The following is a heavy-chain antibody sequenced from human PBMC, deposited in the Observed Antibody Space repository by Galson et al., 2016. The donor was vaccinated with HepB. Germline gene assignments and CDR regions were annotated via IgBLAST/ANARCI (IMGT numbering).Heavy chain of an antibody. CDR1: GFAFSVYG. D-gene: IGHD3-10*01. CDR2: ISTSGSST. V-gene: IGHV3-23*01. J-gene: IGHJ6*02. CDR3: AMGEATTRLWGVGCYYYGMDV. Sequence: SLRLSCAASGFAFSVYGMTWVRQAPRKGLEWVSAISTSGSSTDYADSVKGRFTISRDNSKNTLYLQMNSLRAEDTAVYYCAMGEATTRLWGVGCYYYGMDVWGQGTTVTVSS.